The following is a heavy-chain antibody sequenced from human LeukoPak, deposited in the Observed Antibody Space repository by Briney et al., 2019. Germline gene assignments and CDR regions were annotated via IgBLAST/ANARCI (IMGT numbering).Heavy chain of an antibody. J-gene: IGHJ4*02. V-gene: IGHV4-34*01. Sequence: SETLSLTCAVYGGSFSGYYWSWIRQPPGKGLEWIGEINHSGSTNYNPSLKSRVTISVDTSKNQFSLKLSSVTAADTAVYYCAGRFDYGGNPGGIDYWGQGTLVTVSS. D-gene: IGHD4-23*01. CDR1: GGSFSGYY. CDR2: INHSGST. CDR3: AGRFDYGGNPGGIDY.